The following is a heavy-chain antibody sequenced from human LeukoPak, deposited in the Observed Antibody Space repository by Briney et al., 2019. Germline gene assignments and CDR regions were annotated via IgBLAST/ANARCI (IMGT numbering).Heavy chain of an antibody. CDR2: IKEDGSEK. Sequence: PGGSLRLSCAASGFTFSSYWISWVRQAPGKGLEWVANIKEDGSEKYYVDSVKGRFTISRDNAKNSLYLQMNSLRAEDAAVYYRARDRLYGYFDYWGQGTLVTVSS. V-gene: IGHV3-7*04. CDR1: GFTFSSYW. CDR3: ARDRLYGYFDY. J-gene: IGHJ4*02. D-gene: IGHD2-8*01.